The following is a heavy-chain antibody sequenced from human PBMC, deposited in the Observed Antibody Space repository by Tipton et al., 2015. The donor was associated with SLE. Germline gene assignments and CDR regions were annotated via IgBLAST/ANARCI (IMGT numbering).Heavy chain of an antibody. V-gene: IGHV4-31*03. CDR1: GGSISSGGYY. D-gene: IGHD1-26*01. Sequence: TLSLTCTVSGGSISSGGYYWTWIRQRPGKGLEWIGYIYYDRASYYNPSLQSRMTISLDTSENQFSLKLSSVTAADTAVYYCARVPRYSGSSYAFDIWGLGTMVAVSS. J-gene: IGHJ3*02. CDR2: IYYDRAS. CDR3: ARVPRYSGSSYAFDI.